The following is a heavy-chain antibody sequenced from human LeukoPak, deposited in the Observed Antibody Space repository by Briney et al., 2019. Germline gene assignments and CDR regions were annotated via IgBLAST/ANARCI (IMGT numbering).Heavy chain of an antibody. J-gene: IGHJ4*02. Sequence: PSETLSLTCTVSGGSISSYYWSWIRQPPGKGLEWIGYIYYSGSTNYNPSLKSRVTISVDTSKNQFSLKLSSVTAAHTAVYYCARRNHALTMVRGVSSYYFDYWGQGTLVTVSS. CDR1: GGSISSYY. D-gene: IGHD3-10*01. V-gene: IGHV4-59*08. CDR3: ARRNHALTMVRGVSSYYFDY. CDR2: IYYSGST.